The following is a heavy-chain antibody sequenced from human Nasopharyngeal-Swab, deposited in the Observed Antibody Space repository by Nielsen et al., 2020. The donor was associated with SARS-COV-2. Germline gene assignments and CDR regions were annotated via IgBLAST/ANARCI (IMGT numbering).Heavy chain of an antibody. CDR3: AKGGSWIGSWFGS. D-gene: IGHD1-26*01. Sequence: GESLKISCVASGFTFSDYWMNWVRQSPGRGLEWVANIKQDGGDQRYVDSVKGRFTISRDNAKSSLFLQMNTLRADDTAMYYCAKGGSWIGSWFGSWGPGILVTVSS. V-gene: IGHV3-7*03. CDR2: IKQDGGDQ. CDR1: GFTFSDYW. J-gene: IGHJ5*01.